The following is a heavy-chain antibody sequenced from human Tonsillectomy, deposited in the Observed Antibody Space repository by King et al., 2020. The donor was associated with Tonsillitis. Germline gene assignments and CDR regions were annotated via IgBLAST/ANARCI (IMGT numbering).Heavy chain of an antibody. CDR1: GYPFSAHG. CDR3: ARDAYEFWRGVGXHCXXX. Sequence: QVQLVQSGVEVKKPGASVKVSCKTSGYPFSAHGITWVRQAPGQGLEWMGWISDNLGKTSYAQKFEGRVTMTTDTSATTAYLEVRSLRSDDTAIYYCARDAYEFWRGVGXHCXXXXXQGTLVTVSS. D-gene: IGHD3/OR15-3a*01. V-gene: IGHV1-18*01. J-gene: IGHJ4*02. CDR2: ISDNLGKT.